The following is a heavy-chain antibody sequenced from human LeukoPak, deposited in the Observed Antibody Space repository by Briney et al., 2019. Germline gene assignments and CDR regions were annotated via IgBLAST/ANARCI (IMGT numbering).Heavy chain of an antibody. J-gene: IGHJ3*02. Sequence: KPSETLSLTCTVSGGSISSYYWSWIRQPPGKGLEWIGYIYYSGNTIYNPSLKSRVTISLGTSKDQFSLKVSSVTAADTAVYYCARTYVANSFDIWGQGTMVTVSS. CDR1: GGSISSYY. CDR2: IYYSGNT. CDR3: ARTYVANSFDI. D-gene: IGHD3-16*01. V-gene: IGHV4-59*01.